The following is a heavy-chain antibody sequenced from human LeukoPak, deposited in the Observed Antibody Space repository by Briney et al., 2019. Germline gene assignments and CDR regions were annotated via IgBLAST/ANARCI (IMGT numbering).Heavy chain of an antibody. Sequence: GGSLRLSCAVSGFTVTSNYMSWVRQAPGKGLEWVSVVYPGGFTYHADSVKGRFTISRDTSKDTVYLQMNSLRAEDTAVYYCAIGGVIWRMDVWGQGTTVTVSS. V-gene: IGHV3-66*01. D-gene: IGHD2/OR15-2a*01. J-gene: IGHJ6*02. CDR1: GFTVTSNY. CDR2: VYPGGFT. CDR3: AIGGVIWRMDV.